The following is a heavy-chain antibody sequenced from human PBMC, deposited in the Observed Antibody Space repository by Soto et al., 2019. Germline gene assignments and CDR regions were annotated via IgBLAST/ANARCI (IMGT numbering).Heavy chain of an antibody. V-gene: IGHV1-18*01. J-gene: IGHJ4*02. CDR1: GYTFTDHG. D-gene: IGHD3-10*01. CDR3: AREVEGSYSPADV. Sequence: QVQLVQSGPEVKKPGASVTVSCKTSGYTFTDHGIDWVRQAPGHGIEWVGWVSSYNGNTNYAYNLKDRVIMTTDASTSTAYMELRGLRSDDTAVYYCAREVEGSYSPADVWCQGTPGTVSS. CDR2: VSSYNGNT.